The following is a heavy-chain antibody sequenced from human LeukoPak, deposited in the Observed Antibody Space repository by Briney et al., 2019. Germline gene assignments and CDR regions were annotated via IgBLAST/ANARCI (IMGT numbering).Heavy chain of an antibody. J-gene: IGHJ6*02. CDR3: ARAQLGDYYYGMDV. CDR1: GFTFSSYA. D-gene: IGHD5-24*01. CDR2: ISGSGGST. Sequence: GGSLRLSCAASGFTFSSYAMSWVRQAPGKGLEWVSAISGSGGSTYYADSVKGRFTISRDNSKNTLYLQMNSLRAEDTAVYYCARAQLGDYYYGMDVWGQGTTVTVSS. V-gene: IGHV3-23*01.